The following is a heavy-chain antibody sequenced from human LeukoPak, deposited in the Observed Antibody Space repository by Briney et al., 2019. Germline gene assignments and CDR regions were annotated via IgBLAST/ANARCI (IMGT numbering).Heavy chain of an antibody. Sequence: SETLSLTCTVSGGSISRYYWSWIRQPPGKGLDWIGYIYYSGRTNYNPSLKSRVTISVDTSKNQFSLKLSSVTAADTAVYYCARSVVRGVIVLWGQGTLVTVSS. V-gene: IGHV4-59*08. D-gene: IGHD3-10*01. J-gene: IGHJ4*02. CDR1: GGSISRYY. CDR2: IYYSGRT. CDR3: ARSVVRGVIVL.